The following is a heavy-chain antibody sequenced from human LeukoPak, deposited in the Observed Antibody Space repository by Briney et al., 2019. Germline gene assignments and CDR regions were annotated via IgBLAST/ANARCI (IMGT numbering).Heavy chain of an antibody. CDR3: AKDRASSWSLDY. Sequence: GRSLTLSRAASAFTFSSDGMHWVRQAPGKGLEWLTFISYDANTKYYSDSVRGRFTVSRDNSKNTMYLQMNSLRPEDTAMYYCAKDRASSWSLDYWGQGNLVTVSS. V-gene: IGHV3-30*18. CDR2: ISYDANTK. J-gene: IGHJ4*02. CDR1: AFTFSSDG. D-gene: IGHD6-13*01.